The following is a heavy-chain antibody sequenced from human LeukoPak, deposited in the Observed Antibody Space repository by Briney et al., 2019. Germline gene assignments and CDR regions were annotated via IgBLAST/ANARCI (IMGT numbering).Heavy chain of an antibody. CDR3: ARTNIVVVPAAIPRLENWFDP. J-gene: IGHJ5*02. Sequence: GGSLRLSCAASGFTFSSYGMHWVRQAPGKGLEWVAVIWYDGSNKYYADSVKGRFTISRDNSKNTLYLQMNSLRAEDTAVYYCARTNIVVVPAAIPRLENWFDPWGQGTLVTVSS. D-gene: IGHD2-2*01. V-gene: IGHV3-33*01. CDR1: GFTFSSYG. CDR2: IWYDGSNK.